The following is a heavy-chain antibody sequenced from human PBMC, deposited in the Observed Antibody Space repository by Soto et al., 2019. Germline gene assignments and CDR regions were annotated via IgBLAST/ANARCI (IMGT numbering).Heavy chain of an antibody. V-gene: IGHV4-30-4*01. CDR3: ARAFRGRVRFLEWLLPNWFDP. CDR2: IYYSGST. CDR1: GGSISSGDYY. J-gene: IGHJ5*02. Sequence: SETLSLTCTVSGGSISSGDYYWSWIRQPPGKGLEWIGYIYYSGSTYYNPSLKSRVTISVDTSKNQFSLRLSSVTAADTAVYYCARAFRGRVRFLEWLLPNWFDPWGQGTLVTVSS. D-gene: IGHD3-3*01.